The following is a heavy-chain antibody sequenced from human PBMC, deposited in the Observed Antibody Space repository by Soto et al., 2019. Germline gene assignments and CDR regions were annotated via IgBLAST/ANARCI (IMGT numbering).Heavy chain of an antibody. CDR3: ARDKSPSSGWPGMDV. D-gene: IGHD6-19*01. CDR1: GYTFTDYY. CDR2: INHNSGGT. V-gene: IGHV1-2*02. J-gene: IGHJ6*02. Sequence: ASVKVSCKASGYTFTDYYMHWVRQAPGQGLEWMGWINHNSGGTNYAQKFQGRVTMTRDTSISTAYMELNRLRSDDTAVYYCARDKSPSSGWPGMDVWGQGTTVTVSS.